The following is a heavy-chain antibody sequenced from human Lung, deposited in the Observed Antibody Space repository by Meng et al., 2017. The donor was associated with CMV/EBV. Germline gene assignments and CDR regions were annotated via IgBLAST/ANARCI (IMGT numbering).Heavy chain of an antibody. CDR3: ARASYGSGSPLGESWFDP. J-gene: IGHJ5*02. D-gene: IGHD3-10*01. Sequence: VQLEESGPGLGKPSQPLSLTCTVSGGSISSGGYYWSWIRQHPGKGLELIGYIHSTGSTYYNPSLRSRLTISVDTSKNQFSLKLSSVTAADTAVYYCARASYGSGSPLGESWFDPWGQGTLVTVSS. CDR1: GGSISSGGYY. V-gene: IGHV4-31*03. CDR2: IHSTGST.